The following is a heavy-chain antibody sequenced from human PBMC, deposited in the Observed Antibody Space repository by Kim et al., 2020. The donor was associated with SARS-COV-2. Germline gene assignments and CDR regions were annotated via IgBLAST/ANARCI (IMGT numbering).Heavy chain of an antibody. J-gene: IGHJ6*02. CDR1: GGSFSGYY. D-gene: IGHD6-13*01. CDR3: ARGNIAAAGYYYYYGMDV. Sequence: SETLSLTCAVYGGSFSGYYWSWIRQPPGKGLEWIGEINHSGSTNYNPSLKSRVTISVDTSKNQFSLKLSSVTAADTAVYYCARGNIAAAGYYYYYGMDVWGQGTTVTVSS. V-gene: IGHV4-34*01. CDR2: INHSGST.